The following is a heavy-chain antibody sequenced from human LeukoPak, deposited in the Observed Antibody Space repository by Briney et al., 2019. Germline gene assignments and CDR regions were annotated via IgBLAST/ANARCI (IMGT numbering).Heavy chain of an antibody. CDR1: GGTFSSYA. CDR2: IIPIFGTA. J-gene: IGHJ4*02. V-gene: IGHV1-69*05. D-gene: IGHD1-26*01. CDR3: ASSGSYGVWYFDY. Sequence: SVKVSCKASGGTFSSYAISWVRQAPGQGLEWMGGIIPIFGTANYAQKFQGRVRITTDESTSTAYMELSSLRSEDTAVYYCASSGSYGVWYFDYWGQGALVTVSS.